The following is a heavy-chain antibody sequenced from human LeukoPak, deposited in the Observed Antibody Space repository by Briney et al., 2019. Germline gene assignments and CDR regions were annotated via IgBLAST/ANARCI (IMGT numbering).Heavy chain of an antibody. CDR1: GYTFTSYG. D-gene: IGHD3-9*01. CDR3: ARDTYYDILTGPQDAFDI. CDR2: ISAYNGNT. V-gene: IGHV1-18*01. J-gene: IGHJ3*02. Sequence: ASVKVSCKASGYTFTSYGISWVRQAPGQGLEWMGWISAYNGNTNYAQKLQGRVTMTTDTSTSTAYMELRSLRSDDTAVYYCARDTYYDILTGPQDAFDIWGQGTMVTVYS.